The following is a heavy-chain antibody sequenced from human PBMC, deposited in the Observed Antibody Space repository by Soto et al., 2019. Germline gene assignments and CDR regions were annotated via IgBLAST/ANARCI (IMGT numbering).Heavy chain of an antibody. CDR2: TYYRSRWYN. CDR3: AGTSSLQWYYMDV. J-gene: IGHJ6*03. V-gene: IGHV6-1*01. D-gene: IGHD1-7*01. CDR1: GDSVSSNSAA. Sequence: PSQALSLTCVIPGDSVSSNSAAPNWIRQSPSRGLEWLGRTYYRSRWYNDYAVSVRSRITVNADTSKNQFSLHLNSVTPEDTALYYCAGTSSLQWYYMDVRDKGTTVTVPS.